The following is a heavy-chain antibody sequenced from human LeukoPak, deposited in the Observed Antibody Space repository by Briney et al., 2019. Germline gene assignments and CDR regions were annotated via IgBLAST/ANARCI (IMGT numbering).Heavy chain of an antibody. CDR1: GFTFSSYA. J-gene: IGHJ4*02. V-gene: IGHV3-23*01. CDR3: AKDPYCSSTSCYTN. CDR2: ISGSGGST. D-gene: IGHD2-2*02. Sequence: GSLRLSCAASGFTFSSYAMSWVRQAPGKGLEWVSGISGSGGSTYYADSVKGRFTISRDNSKNTLYLQMNSLRAEDTAVYYCAKDPYCSSTSCYTNWGQGTLVTVSS.